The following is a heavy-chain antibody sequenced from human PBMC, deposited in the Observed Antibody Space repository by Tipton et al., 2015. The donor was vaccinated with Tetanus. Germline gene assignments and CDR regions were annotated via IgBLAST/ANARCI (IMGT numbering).Heavy chain of an antibody. CDR1: GFTFSSYS. CDR3: ARSASPFDY. V-gene: IGHV3-23*01. Sequence: SLRLSCAASGFTFSSYSMTWVRQSPGKGLEWVSAISASGDSTYYADFAKGRFIISRDTSKNTLYLQMNSLRAEDTAVYYCARSASPFDYWGQGTLVTVSS. CDR2: ISASGDST. J-gene: IGHJ4*02.